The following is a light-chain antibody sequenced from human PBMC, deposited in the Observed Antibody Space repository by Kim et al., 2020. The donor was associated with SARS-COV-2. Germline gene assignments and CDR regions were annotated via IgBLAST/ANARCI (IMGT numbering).Light chain of an antibody. CDR1: QSVSTW. J-gene: IGKJ1*01. Sequence: SASVGARVTITCRASQSVSTWLAWYQQKQGKAPKLLIYKASSLETGVPSRFSGSGSGTEFNLTISSLEPDDFATYYCQHYNTYRTFGPGTKVDIK. CDR2: KAS. V-gene: IGKV1-5*03. CDR3: QHYNTYRT.